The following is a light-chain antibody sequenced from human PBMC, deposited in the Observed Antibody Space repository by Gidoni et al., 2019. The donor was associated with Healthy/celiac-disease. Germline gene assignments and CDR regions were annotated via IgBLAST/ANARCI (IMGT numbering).Light chain of an antibody. J-gene: IGKJ4*01. CDR2: AAS. V-gene: IGKV1-39*01. Sequence: DIQMTQSPSSLSASVGDRVTITCRASQSSSSYLNWYQQKPGKAPKLLIYAASSLQSGVPSRFSGSGSGTDFTLTSSSLQPEDFATYYCQQSYSTLTFGGGTKVEIK. CDR3: QQSYSTLT. CDR1: QSSSSY.